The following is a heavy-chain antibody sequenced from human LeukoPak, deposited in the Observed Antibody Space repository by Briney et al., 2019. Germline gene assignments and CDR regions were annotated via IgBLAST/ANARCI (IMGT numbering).Heavy chain of an antibody. D-gene: IGHD5-12*01. Sequence: GGSLRLSCAASGFTFDDYAMHWVRQPPGKGLEWVSGIGGNSGSIGYADSVQGRFTISRNNAKNSLYLQVNSLRAEDTALYYCAKDIGGGYDEVGAIFDHWGQGTLVTVSA. V-gene: IGHV3-9*01. CDR1: GFTFDDYA. CDR3: AKDIGGGYDEVGAIFDH. J-gene: IGHJ4*02. CDR2: IGGNSGSI.